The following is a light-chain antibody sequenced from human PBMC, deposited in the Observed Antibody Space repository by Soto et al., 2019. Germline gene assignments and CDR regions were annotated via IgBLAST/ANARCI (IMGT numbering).Light chain of an antibody. J-gene: IGKJ4*01. Sequence: EFVLTQSPGTLSLSPGERATLSCRATQSVSSSYLAWYQQKPGQAPRILIYGASTRATGIPDRFSGSGSGTDFTLTISRLEPEDFAVYYCQQYGSPPPLTFAGGTKVEI. V-gene: IGKV3-20*01. CDR2: GAS. CDR1: QSVSSSY. CDR3: QQYGSPPPLT.